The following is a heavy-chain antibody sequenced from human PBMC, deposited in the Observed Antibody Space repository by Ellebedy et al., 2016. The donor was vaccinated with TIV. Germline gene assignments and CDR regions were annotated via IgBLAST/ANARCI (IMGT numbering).Heavy chain of an antibody. V-gene: IGHV3-53*01. D-gene: IGHD4-17*01. CDR1: GFTVSSNY. CDR2: IYSGGGT. Sequence: GESLKISCAASGFTVSSNYISWVRQAPGKGLEWVSVIYSGGGTYYADSVKGRFTISRDNSKNTLYLQMNSLRAEDKAVYYCARDMSYGDYDYWGQGNLVTVSS. CDR3: ARDMSYGDYDY. J-gene: IGHJ4*02.